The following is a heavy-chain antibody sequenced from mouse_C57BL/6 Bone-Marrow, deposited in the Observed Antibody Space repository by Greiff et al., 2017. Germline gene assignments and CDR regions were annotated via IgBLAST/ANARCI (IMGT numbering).Heavy chain of an antibody. Sequence: EVQLKESGPELVKPGDSVKISCKASGYSFTGYFMNWVMQSHGKSLEWIGRINPYNGDTFYNQKFKGKATLTVDKSSSTAHMELRSLTSEDSAVYYCAAPIYYGYEGFAYWGQGTLVTVSA. CDR1: GYSFTGYF. CDR2: INPYNGDT. CDR3: AAPIYYGYEGFAY. V-gene: IGHV1-20*01. D-gene: IGHD2-2*01. J-gene: IGHJ3*01.